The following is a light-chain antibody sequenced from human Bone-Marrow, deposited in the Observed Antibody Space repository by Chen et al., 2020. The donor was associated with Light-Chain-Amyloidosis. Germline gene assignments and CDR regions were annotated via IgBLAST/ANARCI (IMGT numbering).Light chain of an antibody. CDR2: TDN. CDR1: SSNIGTKN. J-gene: IGLJ3*02. CDR3: AAWDGSLDGWV. Sequence: QSVLTQPPSASGTPGQRVTISCSGSSSNIGTKNVNWYQQLPGTAPKLLIYTDNQRPSGVPDRFSGSKSCTSASLAISGLQSEDEADYYCAAWDGSLDGWVFGGGTKLTVL. V-gene: IGLV1-44*01.